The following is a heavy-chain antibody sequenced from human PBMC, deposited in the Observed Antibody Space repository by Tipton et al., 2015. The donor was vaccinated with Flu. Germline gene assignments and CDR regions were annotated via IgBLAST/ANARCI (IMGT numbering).Heavy chain of an antibody. Sequence: SLRLSCAASGFTFDNYAMHWVRLAPGKGLERVSGITWNDVNIDYAESVKGRFTISRDNVKNSLYLQMNSLRTEDTAFYYCAKGSVGGGFYLTPDALDTWGQGTIVTVSS. D-gene: IGHD3-16*01. V-gene: IGHV3-9*01. CDR2: ITWNDVNI. CDR3: AKGSVGGGFYLTPDALDT. CDR1: GFTFDNYA. J-gene: IGHJ3*02.